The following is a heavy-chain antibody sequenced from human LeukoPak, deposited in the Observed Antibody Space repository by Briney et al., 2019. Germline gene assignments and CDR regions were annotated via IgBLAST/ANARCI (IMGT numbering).Heavy chain of an antibody. CDR2: ISYDGSNK. D-gene: IGHD3-10*01. CDR1: GFIFSSYG. Sequence: GRSLRLSCAASGFIFSSYGMHWVRQAPGKGLEWVAVISYDGSNKYYVDSVKGRFTISRDNSKNTLYLQMNSLRAEDTAVYYCAPGGLLVIDYWGQGTLVTVSS. J-gene: IGHJ4*02. CDR3: APGGLLVIDY. V-gene: IGHV3-30*03.